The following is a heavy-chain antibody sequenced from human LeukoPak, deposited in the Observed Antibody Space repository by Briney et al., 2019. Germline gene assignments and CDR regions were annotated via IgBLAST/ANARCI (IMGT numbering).Heavy chain of an antibody. CDR2: IIPILGIA. V-gene: IGHV1-69*04. J-gene: IGHJ3*02. CDR3: ARNHDYGGNSDAFDI. Sequence: SVKVSCKASGGTFSSYAISWVRQAPGQGLEWMGRIIPILGIANYAQKFQGRVTITADKSTSTAYMELSSLGSEDTAVYYCARNHDYGGNSDAFDIWGQGTMVTVSS. D-gene: IGHD4-23*01. CDR1: GGTFSSYA.